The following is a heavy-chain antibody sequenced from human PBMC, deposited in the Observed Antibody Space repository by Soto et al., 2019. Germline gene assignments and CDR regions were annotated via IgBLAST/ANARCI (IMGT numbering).Heavy chain of an antibody. D-gene: IGHD3-3*01. Sequence: QVQLVESGGGVVQHGKSLRLSCAASGFTFSTHGMHWVRQAPGKGLEWVAVISYDGSNKYYADSVKGRFTISRDNSKDTLYLQMNSLRAEDTAVYYFATCGFEVVNNCIEVWGIGTTITVSS. J-gene: IGHJ6*03. CDR1: GFTFSTHG. CDR3: ATCGFEVVNNCIEV. CDR2: ISYDGSNK. V-gene: IGHV3-30*03.